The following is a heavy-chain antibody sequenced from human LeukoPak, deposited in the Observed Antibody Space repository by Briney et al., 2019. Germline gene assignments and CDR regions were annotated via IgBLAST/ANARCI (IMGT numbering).Heavy chain of an antibody. CDR1: GFTFSSYS. J-gene: IGHJ6*02. D-gene: IGHD2-2*03. Sequence: PGGSLRLSCAASGFTFSSYSMNWVRQAPGKGLEWVSLIYSGGSTYYADSVKGRFTISRDNSKNTLYLQMNSLRAEDTAVYYCARVDIDIVAGMDVWGQGTTVTVSS. CDR2: IYSGGST. V-gene: IGHV3-53*01. CDR3: ARVDIDIVAGMDV.